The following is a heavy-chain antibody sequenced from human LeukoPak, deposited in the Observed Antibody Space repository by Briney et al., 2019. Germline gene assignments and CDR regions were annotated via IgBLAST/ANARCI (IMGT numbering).Heavy chain of an antibody. V-gene: IGHV3-15*07. CDR2: IASKTDGGAT. CDR3: TTGIRGD. CDR1: GLTVTTAW. J-gene: IGHJ4*02. D-gene: IGHD3-10*01. Sequence: GGSLSLSCSASGLTVTTAWMNWVRQAAGEGLDWVGRIASKTDGGATDYAGPVKGRFTISRDDSKNTLNLQMNSLKTEDTAVYYCTTGIRGDWGQGTLVTVSS.